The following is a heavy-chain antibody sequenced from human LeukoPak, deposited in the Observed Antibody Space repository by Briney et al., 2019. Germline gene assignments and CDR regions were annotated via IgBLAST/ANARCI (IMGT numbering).Heavy chain of an antibody. V-gene: IGHV2-5*01. Sequence: SGPTLLQATPTLTLTFTFSGFGLGTRGGGGGWIRQPPVKAVEWLALIYWNDDKRYSPSLKSRLTITKDTSKNQVVLTITNMDPVDTATYYCAHSRFYSSLDYWGQGTLVTVS. CDR1: GFGLGTRGGG. CDR3: AHSRFYSSLDY. J-gene: IGHJ4*02. D-gene: IGHD2/OR15-2a*01. CDR2: IYWNDDK.